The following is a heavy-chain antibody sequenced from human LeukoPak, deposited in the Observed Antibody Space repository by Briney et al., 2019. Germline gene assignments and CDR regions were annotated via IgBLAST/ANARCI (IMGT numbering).Heavy chain of an antibody. Sequence: KDSQTLSLTCAISGDSVSNNSTRWNWIRQSPSRGLEWLGRTYFRSQWSYDYAVSVRSRITINPDTSRNQFSLQLNSVTPEDTAVYYCARGTWHYGMDVWGQGTTVAVSS. V-gene: IGHV6-1*01. CDR1: GDSVSNNSTR. CDR2: TYFRSQWSY. CDR3: ARGTWHYGMDV. J-gene: IGHJ6*02.